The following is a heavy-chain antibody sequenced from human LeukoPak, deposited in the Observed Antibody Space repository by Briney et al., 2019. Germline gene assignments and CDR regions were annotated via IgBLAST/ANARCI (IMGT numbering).Heavy chain of an antibody. V-gene: IGHV3-48*03. CDR3: ASYRVLLWFGESTDY. CDR2: ISSSGSTI. CDR1: GFTFSSYE. Sequence: GGTLRLSCAASGFTFSSYEMNWVRQAPGKGLEWVSYISSSGSTIYYADSVKGRFTIYRDNAKNSLYLQMNSLRAEDTAVYYCASYRVLLWFGESTDYWGQGTLVTVSS. D-gene: IGHD3-10*01. J-gene: IGHJ4*02.